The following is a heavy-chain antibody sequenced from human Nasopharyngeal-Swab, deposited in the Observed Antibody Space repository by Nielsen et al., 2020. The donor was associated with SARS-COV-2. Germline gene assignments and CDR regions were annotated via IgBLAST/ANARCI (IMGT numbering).Heavy chain of an antibody. J-gene: IGHJ5*02. CDR2: IYYSGST. V-gene: IGHV4-31*02. D-gene: IGHD5-12*01. CDR3: ASSAVVANINGWFDP. Sequence: PGKGLEWIGYIYYSGSTYYNPSLKSRVTISVDTSKNQFSLKLSSVTAADTAVYYCASSAVVANINGWFDPRGQGTLVTVSS.